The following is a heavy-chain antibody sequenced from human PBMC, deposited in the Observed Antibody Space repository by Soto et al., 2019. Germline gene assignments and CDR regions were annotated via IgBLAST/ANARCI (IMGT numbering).Heavy chain of an antibody. CDR3: AKDPALY. CDR1: GFTFSSYG. CDR2: ISYDGSNK. J-gene: IGHJ4*02. V-gene: IGHV3-30*18. Sequence: QVQLVESGGGVVQPGRSLRLSCAASGFTFSSYGMHWVRQAPGKGLEWVAVISYDGSNKYYADSVKGRFTISRDNSKNTLYLQMNSLRAEDTAVYYCAKDPALYWGKGTLVTVSS.